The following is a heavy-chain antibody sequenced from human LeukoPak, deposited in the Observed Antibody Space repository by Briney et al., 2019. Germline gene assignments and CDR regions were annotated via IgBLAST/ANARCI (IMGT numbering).Heavy chain of an antibody. Sequence: PSGTLSLTCAVYGGSFSGYYWSRIRQPPGEGLEWIGEINHSGSTNYNPSLKSRVTISLDTSKNQFSLKLSSVTAADTAVYYCARDAAITGIWFDPWGQGTLVTVSS. J-gene: IGHJ5*02. CDR1: GGSFSGYY. V-gene: IGHV4-34*01. CDR3: ARDAAITGIWFDP. CDR2: INHSGST. D-gene: IGHD1-20*01.